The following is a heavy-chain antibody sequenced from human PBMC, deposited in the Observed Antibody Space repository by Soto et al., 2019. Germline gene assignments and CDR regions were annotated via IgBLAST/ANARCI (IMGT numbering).Heavy chain of an antibody. D-gene: IGHD3-3*01. CDR1: GFTFDDYA. Sequence: EVQLMESVGGLVQPGRSLRLSCAASGFTFDDYAMHWVRQAPGKGLEWVSGISWNGGSIHYADSVKGRFTISRDNATSSLLLQMNSLRAEDTAFYYCAKEMGQYDFWSGYQKWGPGTLVTVSS. CDR3: AKEMGQYDFWSGYQK. V-gene: IGHV3-9*01. CDR2: ISWNGGSI. J-gene: IGHJ4*02.